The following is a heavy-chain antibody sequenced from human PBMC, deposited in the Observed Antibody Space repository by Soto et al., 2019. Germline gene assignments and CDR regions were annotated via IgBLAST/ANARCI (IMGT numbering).Heavy chain of an antibody. CDR3: ASLMGNSTGWVDY. D-gene: IGHD2-8*02. CDR1: GGVFSSHT. Sequence: QVQLVQSGAEVKKPGSSVKVSCKASGGVFSSHTISWVRQAPGQGLEWMGRIIPIISIVNYAQKFQDRATITADKPTNTAYMELNNLRREETAVYFCASLMGNSTGWVDYWGQGTLVTVSS. J-gene: IGHJ4*02. CDR2: IIPIISIV. V-gene: IGHV1-69*02.